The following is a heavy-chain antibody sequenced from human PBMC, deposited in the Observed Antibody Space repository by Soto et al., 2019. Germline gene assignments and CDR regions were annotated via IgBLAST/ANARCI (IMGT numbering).Heavy chain of an antibody. V-gene: IGHV3-33*01. Sequence: PGGSLRLSCAASGFTFSSYGMHWVRQAPGKGLEWVAVIWYDGSNKYYADSVKGRFTISRDNSKNTLYLQMNSLRAEDTAVYYCAREGSGKVWFGELAFDYWGQGTLVTVSS. CDR3: AREGSGKVWFGELAFDY. J-gene: IGHJ4*02. CDR1: GFTFSSYG. D-gene: IGHD3-10*01. CDR2: IWYDGSNK.